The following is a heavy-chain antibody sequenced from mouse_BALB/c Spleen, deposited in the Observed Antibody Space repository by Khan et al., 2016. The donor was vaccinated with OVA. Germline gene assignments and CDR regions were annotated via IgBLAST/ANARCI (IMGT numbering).Heavy chain of an antibody. D-gene: IGHD2-14*01. Sequence: QVQLKQSGAELARPGASVKMSCKASGYTFTTYTINWVKQRPGQGLEWIGYIIPSTDYTTYNQKFKDKATLTADKSSSTAYMQLSSLTSDESAVFYCAKEGAYYRSDGWFAYWVQGTLVTVSA. CDR3: AKEGAYYRSDGWFAY. CDR1: GYTFTTYT. J-gene: IGHJ3*01. V-gene: IGHV1-4*01. CDR2: IIPSTDYT.